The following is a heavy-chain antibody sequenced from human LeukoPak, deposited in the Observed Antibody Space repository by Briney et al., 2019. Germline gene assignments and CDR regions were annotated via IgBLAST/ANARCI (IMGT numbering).Heavy chain of an antibody. V-gene: IGHV3-23*01. D-gene: IGHD3-10*01. CDR2: IIGSGGGT. CDR3: VKSYGSGTYYKEYYFDY. J-gene: IGHJ4*02. CDR1: GFTFSTYA. Sequence: GGSLRLSCAASGFTFSTYALHWVRQAPGKGLEWVSTIIGSGGGTYYADSVKGRFTISRDNSKNTLYLQMNSLRAEDTAVYYCVKSYGSGTYYKEYYFDYWGQGTLVTVSS.